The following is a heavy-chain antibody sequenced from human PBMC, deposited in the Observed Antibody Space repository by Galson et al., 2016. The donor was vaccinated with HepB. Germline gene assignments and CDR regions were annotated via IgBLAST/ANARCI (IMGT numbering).Heavy chain of an antibody. D-gene: IGHD3-16*02. CDR1: GFTFSSSA. Sequence: SLRLSCAASGFTFSSSAMHWVRQAPGKGLEWVAVISSDGRTKYYGDSVKGRFTISRDDSKNTVFLQMNSLRAEDTALYYCVSSALEYWGQGTLVTVSS. CDR2: ISSDGRTK. J-gene: IGHJ4*02. V-gene: IGHV3-30*03. CDR3: VSSALEY.